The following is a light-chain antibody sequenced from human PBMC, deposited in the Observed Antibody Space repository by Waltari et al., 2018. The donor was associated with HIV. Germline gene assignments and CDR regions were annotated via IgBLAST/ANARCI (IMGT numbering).Light chain of an antibody. CDR2: EVS. CDR1: SSDVGGYNY. J-gene: IGLJ3*02. CDR3: SSYTSSSTWV. V-gene: IGLV2-14*01. Sequence: QSALTQPASVSGSPGQSITISCTGTSSDVGGYNYVSWYQHHPGNAPKLSIYEVSYRRSGVSDRFSGSKSGNTASLTISGLQAEDETDYYCSSYTSSSTWVFGGGTKLTVL.